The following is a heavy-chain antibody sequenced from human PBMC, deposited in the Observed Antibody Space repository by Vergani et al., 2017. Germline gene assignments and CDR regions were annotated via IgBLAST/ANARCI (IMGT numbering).Heavy chain of an antibody. Sequence: QVQLQESGPGLVKPSETLSLTCTVSGGSISSYYWSWIRQPPGKGLEWIGYIYYSGSTNYNPSLKSRVTISVDTSKNQFSLKLSSVTAADTAMYYCARGGSSSWYYFDYWGQGTLVTVSS. CDR3: ARGGSSSWYYFDY. CDR1: GGSISSYY. D-gene: IGHD6-13*01. CDR2: IYYSGST. V-gene: IGHV4-59*01. J-gene: IGHJ4*02.